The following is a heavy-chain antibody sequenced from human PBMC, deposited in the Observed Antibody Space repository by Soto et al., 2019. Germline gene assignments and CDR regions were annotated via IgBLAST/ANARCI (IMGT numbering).Heavy chain of an antibody. CDR1: GYNFASYW. Sequence: LKISCQGSGYNFASYWISWVRQMPGKGLEWMGRIDPIDSYTNYSPSFQGHVTISADKSISTAYLQWSSLKASDTAMYYCARRYCSSASCPRNYYGMDVWGQGTTVTVSS. D-gene: IGHD2-2*01. CDR2: IDPIDSYT. V-gene: IGHV5-10-1*01. J-gene: IGHJ6*02. CDR3: ARRYCSSASCPRNYYGMDV.